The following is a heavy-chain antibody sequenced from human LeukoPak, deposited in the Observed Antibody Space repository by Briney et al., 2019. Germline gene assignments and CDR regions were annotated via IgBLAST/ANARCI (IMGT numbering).Heavy chain of an antibody. CDR3: ARGYPYDYVWGSYRFPWYYYYYMDV. Sequence: PSETLSLTCTVSGGSISSSSYYWGWIRQPPGKGLEWIESIYYSGSTYYNPSLKSRVTISVDASKNQFSLKLSSVTAADTAVYYCARGYPYDYVWGSYRFPWYYYYYMDVWGKGTTVTISS. J-gene: IGHJ6*03. CDR2: IYYSGST. D-gene: IGHD3-16*02. V-gene: IGHV4-39*07. CDR1: GGSISSSSYY.